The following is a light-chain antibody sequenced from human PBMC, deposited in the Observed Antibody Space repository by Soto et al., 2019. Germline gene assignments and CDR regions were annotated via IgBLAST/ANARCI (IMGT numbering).Light chain of an antibody. CDR2: EVS. CDR3: SSYTGSVTL. V-gene: IGLV2-14*01. CDR1: SSDVGRYNF. Sequence: QSALTQPASVSGSPGQSITISCTGTSSDVGRYNFVSWYQQHPGKAPHLMIYEVSNRPSWVSNRFSGSKSGDTASLTISGPQAEDEADYYCSSYTGSVTLFGGGTKLTVL. J-gene: IGLJ2*01.